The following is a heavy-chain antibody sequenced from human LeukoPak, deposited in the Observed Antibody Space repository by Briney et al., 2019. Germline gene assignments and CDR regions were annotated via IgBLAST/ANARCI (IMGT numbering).Heavy chain of an antibody. Sequence: ASVEVSCKASGGTFSSYGISWVRQAPGQGLEWMGWNSAYNGNTNYAQKLQGRVTMTTDTSTSTAYMELRSLRSDDTAVYYCARVMTTVTFMDVWGKGTTVTVSS. V-gene: IGHV1-18*01. CDR2: NSAYNGNT. CDR3: ARVMTTVTFMDV. D-gene: IGHD4-17*01. CDR1: GGTFSSYG. J-gene: IGHJ6*03.